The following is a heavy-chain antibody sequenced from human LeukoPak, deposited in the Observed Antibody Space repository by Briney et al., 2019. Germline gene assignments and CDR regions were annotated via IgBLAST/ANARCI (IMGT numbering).Heavy chain of an antibody. CDR2: IWYDGSNK. Sequence: GGSLRLSCAASGFTFSSYGMHWVRQAPGKGLEWVAVIWYDGSNKYYADSVKGRFTISRDNSKNTLYLQMNSLRAEDTAVYYCASQGTVRYFDWYFDYWGQGTLVTVSS. CDR1: GFTFSSYG. J-gene: IGHJ4*02. V-gene: IGHV3-33*01. CDR3: ASQGTVRYFDWYFDY. D-gene: IGHD3-9*01.